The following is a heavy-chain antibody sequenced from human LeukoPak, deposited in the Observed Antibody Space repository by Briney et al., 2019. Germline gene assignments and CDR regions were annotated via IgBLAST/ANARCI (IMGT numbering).Heavy chain of an antibody. J-gene: IGHJ5*02. Sequence: PGRSLRLSCAASGFTFSSYAMHWVRQAPGKGLEWVAVISYDGSNKYYADSVKGRFTISRDNSKNTLYLQMNSLRAEDTAVYYCARGDSSGWFNWFDPWGQGTLVTVSS. D-gene: IGHD6-19*01. CDR1: GFTFSSYA. V-gene: IGHV3-30*04. CDR2: ISYDGSNK. CDR3: ARGDSSGWFNWFDP.